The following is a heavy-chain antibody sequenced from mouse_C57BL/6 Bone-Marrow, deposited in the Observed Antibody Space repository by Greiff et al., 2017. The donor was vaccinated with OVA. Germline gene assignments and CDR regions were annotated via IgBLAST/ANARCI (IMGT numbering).Heavy chain of an antibody. V-gene: IGHV14-4*01. J-gene: IGHJ2*01. CDR2: IDPENGDT. D-gene: IGHD3-3*01. Sequence: VQLKESGAELVRPGASVKLSCTASGFNIKDDYMHWVKQRPEQGLEWIGWIDPENGDTEYASKFQGKATITADTSSNTAYLQLSSLTSEDTAVYYCTTSGGTDYFDYWGQGTTLTVSS. CDR3: TTSGGTDYFDY. CDR1: GFNIKDDY.